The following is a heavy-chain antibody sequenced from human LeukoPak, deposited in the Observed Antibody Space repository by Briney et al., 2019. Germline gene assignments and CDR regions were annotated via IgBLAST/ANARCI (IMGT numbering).Heavy chain of an antibody. CDR1: GFTFSSYS. D-gene: IGHD2-15*01. J-gene: IGHJ4*02. CDR3: ARNGFLHRSGGSCWPPHDYAQVGYFDY. V-gene: IGHV3-21*01. Sequence: GGSLRLSCAASGFTFSSYSMNWVRQAPGKGLEWVSSISSSSYIYYADSVKGRFTISRDNAKNSLYLQMNSLRAEDTAVYYCARNGFLHRSGGSCWPPHDYAQVGYFDYWGQGTLVTVSS. CDR2: ISSSSYI.